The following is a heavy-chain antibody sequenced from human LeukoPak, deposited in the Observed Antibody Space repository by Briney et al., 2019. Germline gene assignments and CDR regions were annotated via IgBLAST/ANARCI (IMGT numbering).Heavy chain of an antibody. V-gene: IGHV3-21*01. CDR3: ARDFGGDCPYY. J-gene: IGHJ4*02. CDR2: ISSSSSYI. CDR1: GFTFSSYS. Sequence: GGSLRLSCAASGFTFSSYSMNWVRQAPGKGLEWVSSISSSSSYIYYADSVKGRFTISRDNAKNSLYLQMNSLRAEDTAVYYCARDFGGDCPYYWGQGTLVTVSS. D-gene: IGHD2-21*02.